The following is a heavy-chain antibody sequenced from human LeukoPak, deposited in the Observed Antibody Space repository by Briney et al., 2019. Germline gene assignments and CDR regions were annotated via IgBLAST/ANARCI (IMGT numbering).Heavy chain of an antibody. CDR1: GFTFSSYG. V-gene: IGHV3-30*18. Sequence: PGRSLRLSCAASGFTFSSYGMHWVRQAPGKGLEWVAVISYDGSNKYYADSVKGRFTISRDNSKNTLYLQMNSLRAEDTAVYYCAKGLEMATTYDAFDIWGQGTMVTVSS. CDR2: ISYDGSNK. J-gene: IGHJ3*02. CDR3: AKGLEMATTYDAFDI. D-gene: IGHD5-24*01.